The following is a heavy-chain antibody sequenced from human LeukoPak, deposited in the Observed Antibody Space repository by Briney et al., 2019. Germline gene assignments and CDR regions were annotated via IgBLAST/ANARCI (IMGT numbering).Heavy chain of an antibody. D-gene: IGHD3-3*01. CDR2: MNPNSGNT. Sequence: ASVKVSCKASGYTFTSYDINWVRQATGQGLEWMGWMNPNSGNTGYARKFQGRVTITRNTSISTAYMELSSLRSEDTAVYYCARGGNYDFWSGYLYNWFDPWGQGTLVTVSS. J-gene: IGHJ5*02. CDR3: ARGGNYDFWSGYLYNWFDP. V-gene: IGHV1-8*03. CDR1: GYTFTSYD.